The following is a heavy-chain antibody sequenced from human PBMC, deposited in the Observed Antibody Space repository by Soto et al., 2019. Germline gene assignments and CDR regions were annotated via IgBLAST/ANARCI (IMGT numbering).Heavy chain of an antibody. J-gene: IGHJ5*02. CDR3: ARADGLAVAGTYNWFDP. Sequence: SQTLSLTCTVSGGSISSGGYYRSWIRQHPGKGLEWIGYIYYSGSTYYNPSLKSRVTISVDTSKNQFSLKLSSVTAADTAVYYCARADGLAVAGTYNWFDPWGQGTLVTVSS. D-gene: IGHD6-19*01. V-gene: IGHV4-31*03. CDR1: GGSISSGGYY. CDR2: IYYSGST.